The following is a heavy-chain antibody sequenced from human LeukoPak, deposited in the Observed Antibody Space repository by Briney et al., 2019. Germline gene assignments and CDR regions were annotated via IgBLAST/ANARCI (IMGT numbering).Heavy chain of an antibody. V-gene: IGHV4-30-4*08. CDR1: RGSISGGDYY. Sequence: QVQLQESGPGLVKPSQTLSLTCTVSRGSISGGDYYWSWIREPPGKGLGWVGYTYYSGSTYYNPSLKSRVNISVDTSKNQFSLKLSSVTAADTAVYYCARAWFRIRRGFDPWGQGTLVTVSS. D-gene: IGHD3-10*01. CDR2: TYYSGST. CDR3: ARAWFRIRRGFDP. J-gene: IGHJ5*02.